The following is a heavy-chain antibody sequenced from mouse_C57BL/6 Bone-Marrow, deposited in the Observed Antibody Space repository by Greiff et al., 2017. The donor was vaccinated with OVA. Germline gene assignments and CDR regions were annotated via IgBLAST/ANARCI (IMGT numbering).Heavy chain of an antibody. V-gene: IGHV1-64*01. CDR2: IHPNSGST. D-gene: IGHD1-1*01. CDR3: ARLGYYGSSF. Sequence: VQLQQPGAELVKPGASVKLSCKASGYTFTSYWMHWVKQRPGQGLEWIGMIHPNSGSTNYNEKFKSKATLTVDKSSSTAYMQLSSLTSEGSAVYYCARLGYYGSSFWGQGTTLTVSS. CDR1: GYTFTSYW. J-gene: IGHJ2*01.